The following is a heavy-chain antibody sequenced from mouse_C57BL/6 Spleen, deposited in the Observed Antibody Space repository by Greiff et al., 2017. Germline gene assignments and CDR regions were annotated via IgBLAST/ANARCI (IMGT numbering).Heavy chain of an antibody. Sequence: QVHVKQSGAELVRPGASVKLSCKASGYTFTDYYINWVKQRPGQGLEWIARIYPGSGNTYYNEKFKGKATLTAEKSSSTAYMQLSSLTSEDSAVYFCAREGLYYFDYWGQGTTLTVSS. CDR1: GYTFTDYY. D-gene: IGHD1-1*02. J-gene: IGHJ2*01. V-gene: IGHV1-76*01. CDR3: AREGLYYFDY. CDR2: IYPGSGNT.